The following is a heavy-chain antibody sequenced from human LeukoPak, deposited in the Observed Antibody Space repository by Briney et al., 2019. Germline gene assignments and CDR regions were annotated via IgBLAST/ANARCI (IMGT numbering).Heavy chain of an antibody. D-gene: IGHD3-16*02. Sequence: SQTLSLTCTVSGGSISSGSYYWSWIRQPAGKGLEWFGRIYTSGSTNYNPSLKSRVTISVDTSKNQFSLKLSSVTAADTAVYYCARDRAYDYVWGSYRYIWFDPWGQGTLVTVSS. V-gene: IGHV4-61*02. CDR3: ARDRAYDYVWGSYRYIWFDP. CDR1: GGSISSGSYY. J-gene: IGHJ5*02. CDR2: IYTSGST.